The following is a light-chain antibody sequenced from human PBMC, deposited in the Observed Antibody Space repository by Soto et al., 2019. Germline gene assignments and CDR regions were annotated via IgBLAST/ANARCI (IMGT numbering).Light chain of an antibody. J-gene: IGKJ1*01. V-gene: IGKV3-15*01. Sequence: EIVMTQSPVTLSVSPGERATLSCRASQTVSSNLAWYQHKPGQAPRLLIYGASTRATGFPARFSGSGSGTEFTLTISSLQSEEFAVYYCQQYNKLPLTFGQGTKVEIK. CDR3: QQYNKLPLT. CDR2: GAS. CDR1: QTVSSN.